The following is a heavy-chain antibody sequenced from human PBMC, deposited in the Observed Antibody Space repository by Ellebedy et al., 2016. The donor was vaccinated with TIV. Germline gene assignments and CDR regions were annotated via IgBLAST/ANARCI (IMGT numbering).Heavy chain of an antibody. Sequence: GESLKISXAASGFTFSSYGMHWVRQAPDKGLEWVAVISYDGSNKYYADSVKGRFTISRDNSKNTLYLQMNSLRAEDTAVYYCAKDRGAFIAVAGYYFDYWGQGTLVTVSS. CDR2: ISYDGSNK. CDR3: AKDRGAFIAVAGYYFDY. CDR1: GFTFSSYG. J-gene: IGHJ4*02. V-gene: IGHV3-30*18. D-gene: IGHD6-19*01.